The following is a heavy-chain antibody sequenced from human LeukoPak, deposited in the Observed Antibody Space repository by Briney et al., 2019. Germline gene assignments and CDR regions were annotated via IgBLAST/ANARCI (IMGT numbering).Heavy chain of an antibody. CDR2: INHSGST. CDR3: ARGLRYFDWQEWFDP. V-gene: IGHV4-34*01. D-gene: IGHD3-9*01. J-gene: IGHJ5*02. Sequence: GSLRLSCAASGFTFSSYWMSWVRQPPGKGLEWIGEINHSGSTNYNPSLKSRVTISVDTSKNQFSLKLSSVTAADTAVYYCARGLRYFDWQEWFDPWGQGTLVTVSS. CDR1: GFTFSSYW.